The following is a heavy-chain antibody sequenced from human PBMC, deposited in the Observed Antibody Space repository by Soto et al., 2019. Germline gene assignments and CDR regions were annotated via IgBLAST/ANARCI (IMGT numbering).Heavy chain of an antibody. Sequence: ASVKVSCKASGYTFGTYDFNWVRQAPGQGLEWMGWMNPNSGNTDYAQKFRGRVSMTRNTSISTAYMELSNLRSEDTALYFCARRKERSGPNYFDLWGQGTLVTVSS. CDR1: GYTFGTYD. J-gene: IGHJ4*02. V-gene: IGHV1-8*01. D-gene: IGHD6-25*01. CDR2: MNPNSGNT. CDR3: ARRKERSGPNYFDL.